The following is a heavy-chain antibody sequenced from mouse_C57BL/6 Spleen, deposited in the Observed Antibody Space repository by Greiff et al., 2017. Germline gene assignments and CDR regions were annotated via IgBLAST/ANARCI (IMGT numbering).Heavy chain of an antibody. J-gene: IGHJ2*01. CDR3: ATGTFDY. CDR1: GFTFSSYA. D-gene: IGHD4-1*01. V-gene: IGHV5-4*01. CDR2: ISDGGSYT. Sequence: EVQLVESGGGLVKPGGSLKLSCAASGFTFSSYAMSWVRQTPEKRLEWVATISDGGSYTYYPDNVKGRFTISRDNAKNNLYLQRSHLKSEDTAMYYCATGTFDYWGQGTTLTVSS.